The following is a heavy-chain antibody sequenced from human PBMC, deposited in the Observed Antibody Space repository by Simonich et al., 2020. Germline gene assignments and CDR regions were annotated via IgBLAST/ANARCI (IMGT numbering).Heavy chain of an antibody. V-gene: IGHV3-30*07. CDR1: GFTFSSYA. J-gene: IGHJ3*02. Sequence: QVQLVESGGGVVQPGRSLRLSCAASGFTFSSYAMHWVRQAPGKGREWVESISYEESNKNYAESVKGRFTISRENSKNTLYLQMNSLRAEDTAVYYCARDIVSFGSSWYAFDIWGQGTMVTVSS. CDR2: ISYEESNK. D-gene: IGHD6-13*01. CDR3: ARDIVSFGSSWYAFDI.